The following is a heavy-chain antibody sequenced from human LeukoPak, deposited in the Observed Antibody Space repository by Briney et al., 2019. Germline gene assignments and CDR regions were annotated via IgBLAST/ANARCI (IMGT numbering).Heavy chain of an antibody. CDR2: INAGNGNT. J-gene: IGHJ4*02. D-gene: IGHD2-15*01. V-gene: IGHV1-3*01. CDR1: GYTFTSYA. Sequence: ASVKVSCKASGYTFTSYAMHWVRQAPGQRLEWMGWINAGNGNTKYLQKFQGRVTITRDTSASTAYMELSSLRSEDTAVYYCARPLGYCSGGSCYFVYWGQGTLVTVSS. CDR3: ARPLGYCSGGSCYFVY.